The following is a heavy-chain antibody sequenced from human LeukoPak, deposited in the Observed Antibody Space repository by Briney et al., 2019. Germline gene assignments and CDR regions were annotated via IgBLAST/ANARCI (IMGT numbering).Heavy chain of an antibody. CDR3: ARESRYCSSTSCYSAYYYGMGV. D-gene: IGHD2-2*01. CDR1: GGSFSGYY. CDR2: INHSGST. J-gene: IGHJ6*02. Sequence: SETLSLTCAVYGGSFSGYYWSWIRQPPGKGLEWIGEINHSGSTNYNPSLKSRVTISVDTSKNQFSLKLSSVTAADTAVYYCARESRYCSSTSCYSAYYYGMGVWGQGATVTVSS. V-gene: IGHV4-34*01.